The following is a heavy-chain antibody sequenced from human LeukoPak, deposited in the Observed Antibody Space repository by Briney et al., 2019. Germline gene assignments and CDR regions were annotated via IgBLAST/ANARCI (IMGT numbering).Heavy chain of an antibody. V-gene: IGHV4-34*01. J-gene: IGHJ6*03. CDR3: ARDNLPGITMVRGVISAHYYYMDV. CDR2: INHSGST. D-gene: IGHD3-10*01. Sequence: SETLSLTCAVYGGSFSGYYWSWIRQPPGKGLEWIGEINHSGSTNYNPSLKSRVTISVDTSKNQFSLKLSSVTAADTAVYYCARDNLPGITMVRGVISAHYYYMDVWGKGTTVTVS. CDR1: GGSFSGYY.